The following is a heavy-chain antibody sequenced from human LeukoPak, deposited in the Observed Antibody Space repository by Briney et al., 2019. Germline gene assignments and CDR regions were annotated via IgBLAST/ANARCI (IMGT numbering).Heavy chain of an antibody. CDR1: GSSFSTYS. J-gene: IGHJ4*02. Sequence: PGESLRLSCVASGSSFSTYSMNWVRQAPGKGLEWVSYISTSGTRIYYADSVKGRFTISRDNAKNSLCLQMNSLRAEDTAVYYCARDPIGSYWGVFDYWGQGTLVTVSS. D-gene: IGHD1-26*01. CDR2: ISTSGTRI. V-gene: IGHV3-48*04. CDR3: ARDPIGSYWGVFDY.